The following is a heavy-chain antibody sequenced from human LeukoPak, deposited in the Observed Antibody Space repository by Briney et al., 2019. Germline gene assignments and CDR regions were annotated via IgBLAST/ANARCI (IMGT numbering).Heavy chain of an antibody. D-gene: IGHD6-13*01. J-gene: IGHJ2*01. Sequence: GGSLRLSCAASRFTFSSYSMNWVRQAPGKGLEWVSGIGTAGEIYYPGSVKGRFTISRENAKNSLYLQMNSLRAGDTAVYYCARAAYSSTWYSRYFDLWGRGTLVTVSS. CDR2: IGTAGEI. CDR1: RFTFSSYS. CDR3: ARAAYSSTWYSRYFDL. V-gene: IGHV3-13*01.